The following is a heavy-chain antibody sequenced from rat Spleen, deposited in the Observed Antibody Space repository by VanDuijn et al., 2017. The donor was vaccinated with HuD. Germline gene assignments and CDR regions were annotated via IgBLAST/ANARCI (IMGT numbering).Heavy chain of an antibody. D-gene: IGHD4-3*01. V-gene: IGHV3-1*01. CDR2: ISYSGST. Sequence: EVQLQESGPGLVKPSQSLSLTCSVTGYSITSNYWGWIRKFPGNKMEWMGYISYSGSTSYNPSLKSRISITRDTSKNQFFLQLNSVTTEDTATYYCARYGVTWDWGQGTLVTVSS. J-gene: IGHJ3*01. CDR3: ARYGVTWD. CDR1: GYSITSNY.